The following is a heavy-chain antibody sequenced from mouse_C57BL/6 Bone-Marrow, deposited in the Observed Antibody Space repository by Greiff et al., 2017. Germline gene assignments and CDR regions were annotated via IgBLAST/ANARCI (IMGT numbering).Heavy chain of an antibody. CDR2: IDPSDSYT. CDR3: ASTGYAMDY. CDR1: GYTFTSYW. J-gene: IGHJ4*01. D-gene: IGHD3-1*01. V-gene: IGHV1-69*01. Sequence: QVQLQQPGAELVMPGASVKLSCKASGYTFTSYWMHWVKQRPGQGLEWIGEIDPSDSYTNYNQKFKGKSTLTVDKSSSTAYMQLSSLTSGDSAVYYCASTGYAMDYWGQGTSVTVSS.